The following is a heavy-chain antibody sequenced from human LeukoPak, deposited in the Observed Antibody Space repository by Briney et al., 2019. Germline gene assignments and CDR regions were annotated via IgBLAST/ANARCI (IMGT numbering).Heavy chain of an antibody. Sequence: ASVKVSCKASGYTFTGYYMHWVRQAPGQGLEWMGWINPNSGGTSYAQKFQGRVTMTRDTSISTAYMELSRLRSDDTAVYYCARGLGDPTVDYWGQGTLVTVSS. D-gene: IGHD2-21*02. CDR3: ARGLGDPTVDY. J-gene: IGHJ4*02. CDR1: GYTFTGYY. CDR2: INPNSGGT. V-gene: IGHV1-2*02.